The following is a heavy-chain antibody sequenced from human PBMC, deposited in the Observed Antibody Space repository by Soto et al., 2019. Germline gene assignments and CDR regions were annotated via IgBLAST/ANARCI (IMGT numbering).Heavy chain of an antibody. Sequence: GGSLRLSCAASGFTFSSYWMSWVRQAPGKGLEWVANIKQDGSEKYYVDSVKGRFTISRDNAKNSLYLQMNSLRAEDTAVYYCARGRVEYSSGWKYYYYYYYMDVWGKGTTVTISS. V-gene: IGHV3-7*01. D-gene: IGHD6-19*01. CDR1: GFTFSSYW. CDR2: IKQDGSEK. CDR3: ARGRVEYSSGWKYYYYYYYMDV. J-gene: IGHJ6*03.